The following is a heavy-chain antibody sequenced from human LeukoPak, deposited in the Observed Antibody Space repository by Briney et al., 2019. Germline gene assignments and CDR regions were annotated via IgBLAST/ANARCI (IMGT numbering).Heavy chain of an antibody. V-gene: IGHV4-34*01. CDR3: ARKWGYSYGSHFTSYRNTNWFDP. CDR2: INHSGST. D-gene: IGHD5-18*01. Sequence: SETLSLTCTVSGGSISSGYYWSWIRQPPGKGLEWIGEINHSGSTNYNPSLKSRVTISVDTSKNQFSLKLSSVTAADTAVYYCARKWGYSYGSHFTSYRNTNWFDPWGQGTLVTVSS. J-gene: IGHJ5*02. CDR1: GGSISSGYY.